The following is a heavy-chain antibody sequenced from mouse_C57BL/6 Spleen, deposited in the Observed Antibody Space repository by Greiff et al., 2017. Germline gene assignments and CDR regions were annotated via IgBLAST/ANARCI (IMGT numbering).Heavy chain of an antibody. V-gene: IGHV1-82*01. CDR3: ARSGSGYFDY. D-gene: IGHD3-1*01. Sequence: QVQLQQSGPELVKPGASVKISCKASGYAFSSSWMNWVKQRPGKGLEWIGRIYPGDGDTNYNGKFKGKATLTADKSSSTAYMQLSSLTSEDSAVDFCARSGSGYFDYWGKGTTLTVSS. CDR1: GYAFSSSW. CDR2: IYPGDGDT. J-gene: IGHJ2*01.